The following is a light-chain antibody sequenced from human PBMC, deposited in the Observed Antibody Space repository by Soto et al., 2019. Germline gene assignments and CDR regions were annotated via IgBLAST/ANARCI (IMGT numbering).Light chain of an antibody. CDR1: QSVLYSSNDKSY. Sequence: DIVMTQSPDSLAVSLGERASINCRSNQSVLYSSNDKSYLAWYQQKPGQPPKLLIYWASSRESGVPARFTGSGSGTEFTLTISSLPAEDVAVYYCQQYFLTPFTFGPGTIVEIK. V-gene: IGKV4-1*01. CDR2: WAS. CDR3: QQYFLTPFT. J-gene: IGKJ3*01.